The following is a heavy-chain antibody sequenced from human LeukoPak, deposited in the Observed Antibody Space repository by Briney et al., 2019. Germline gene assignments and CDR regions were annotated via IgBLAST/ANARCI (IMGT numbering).Heavy chain of an antibody. D-gene: IGHD3-10*01. J-gene: IGHJ4*02. CDR3: VRGTPTPGMDY. V-gene: IGHV7-4-1*02. CDR1: GYPFSAHF. CDR2: IDTTTGNP. Sequence: ASVKVSCKASGYPFSAHFLNWVRQAPGQGLEWMGNIDTTTGNPRYAQDFTGRFVFSLDTSVSTAYLQITSLKADDTATYYCVRGTPTPGMDYWGQGTQVTVSS.